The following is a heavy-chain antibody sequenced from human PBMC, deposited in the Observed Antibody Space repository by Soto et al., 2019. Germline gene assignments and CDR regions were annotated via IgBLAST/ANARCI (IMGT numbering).Heavy chain of an antibody. D-gene: IGHD1-1*01. J-gene: IGHJ4*02. CDR2: IKQDGSAK. V-gene: IGHV3-7*04. CDR3: AGGTGWVHDY. CDR1: GFTFSNYW. Sequence: EVQLVESGGGLVQPGGSLRLSCAGSGFTFSNYWMNWVRQTPGKGLEWVANIKQDGSAKNYVESVKGRFTISRDNAKNLVYLQTNSRRAEDTAVDYCAGGTGWVHDYWGQGTLVTVSS.